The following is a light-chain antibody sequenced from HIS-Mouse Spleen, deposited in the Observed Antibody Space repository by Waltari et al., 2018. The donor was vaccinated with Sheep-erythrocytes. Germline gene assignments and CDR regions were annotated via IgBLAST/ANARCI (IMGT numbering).Light chain of an antibody. CDR1: SSDVGGYNY. J-gene: IGLJ3*02. Sequence: QSALTQPPSASGSPGQSVTISCTGTSSDVGGYNYVSWYQQHPGKAPKLMIYEVSKRPSGVRDGFSGSKSGKTASLTVSGLQAEDEADYYCSSYAGSNNWVFGGGTKLTVL. V-gene: IGLV2-8*01. CDR2: EVS. CDR3: SSYAGSNNWV.